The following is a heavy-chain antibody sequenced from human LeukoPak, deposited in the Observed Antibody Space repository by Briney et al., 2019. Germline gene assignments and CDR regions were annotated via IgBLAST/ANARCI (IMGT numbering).Heavy chain of an antibody. CDR3: ANGDYGGPKPGFDY. Sequence: TGGSLRLSCAASGFTFSSYGMHWVRQAPGKGLEWVAFIRYDGSNKYYADSVRGRFTISRDNSKNTLYLQMNSLRAEDTAAYYCANGDYGGPKPGFDYWGQGTLVTVSS. J-gene: IGHJ4*02. CDR1: GFTFSSYG. CDR2: IRYDGSNK. D-gene: IGHD4-23*01. V-gene: IGHV3-30*02.